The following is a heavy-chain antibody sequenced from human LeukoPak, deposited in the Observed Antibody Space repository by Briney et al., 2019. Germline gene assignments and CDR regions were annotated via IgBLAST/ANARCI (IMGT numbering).Heavy chain of an antibody. Sequence: GGSLRLSCAVSGFTFSSYGMHWVRQAPGKGLEWVAVISYDGSNKYYADSVKGRFTISRDNSKNTLYLQMNSLRAEDTAVYYCAKDGPRGAAAGTPIDYWGQGTLVTVSS. V-gene: IGHV3-30*18. J-gene: IGHJ4*02. CDR1: GFTFSSYG. CDR2: ISYDGSNK. CDR3: AKDGPRGAAAGTPIDY. D-gene: IGHD6-13*01.